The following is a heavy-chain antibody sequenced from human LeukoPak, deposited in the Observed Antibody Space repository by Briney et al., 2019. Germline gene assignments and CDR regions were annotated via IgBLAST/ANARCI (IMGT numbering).Heavy chain of an antibody. Sequence: SETLSLTCSVSGGLISISTHYWGWIRQTPGKGLEWIGSVFYSGTTYFNPSFNSRLTISIDTSKNQFSLKLRSVTAADTAVYYCARSVRRGFNFDYWGQGTLVIVSS. CDR3: ARSVRRGFNFDY. CDR1: GGLISISTHY. V-gene: IGHV4-39*01. CDR2: VFYSGTT. D-gene: IGHD5-12*01. J-gene: IGHJ4*02.